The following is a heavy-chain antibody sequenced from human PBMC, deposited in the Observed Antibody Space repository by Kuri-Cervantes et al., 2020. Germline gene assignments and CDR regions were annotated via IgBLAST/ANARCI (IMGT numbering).Heavy chain of an antibody. CDR3: ARGSPTLSFDY. J-gene: IGHJ4*02. D-gene: IGHD3-16*01. CDR2: ISYDGSNK. V-gene: IGHV3-30-3*01. Sequence: GESLKISCAASGFTFSSYAMHWVRQAPGKGLEWVAVISYDGSNKYCADSVKGRFTISRDNSKNTLYLQMNSLRAEDTAVYYCARGSPTLSFDYWGQGTTVTVSS. CDR1: GFTFSSYA.